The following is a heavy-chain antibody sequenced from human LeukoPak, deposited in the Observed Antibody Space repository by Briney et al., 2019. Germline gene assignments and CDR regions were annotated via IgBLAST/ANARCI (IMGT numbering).Heavy chain of an antibody. CDR2: ISYNGSNK. V-gene: IGHV3-30-3*01. Sequence: QPGGSLRLSCAASGFTFSSYAMSWVRQVSGKGLEWGAQISYNGSNKNYADSVKGRFTISRDNSKNTLYLQMNSLRAEDTAVYYCARDLRSFNNNFFPSDYWGQGTLVTVSS. D-gene: IGHD1-1*01. CDR1: GFTFSSYA. CDR3: ARDLRSFNNNFFPSDY. J-gene: IGHJ4*02.